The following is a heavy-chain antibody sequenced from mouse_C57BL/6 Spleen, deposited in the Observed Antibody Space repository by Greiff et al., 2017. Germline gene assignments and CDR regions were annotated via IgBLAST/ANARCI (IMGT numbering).Heavy chain of an antibody. J-gene: IGHJ2*01. CDR3: TRTGTCFDY. V-gene: IGHV1-15*01. D-gene: IGHD4-1*01. Sequence: QVQLQQSGAELVRPGASVTLSCKASGYTFTDYEMHWVKQTPVHGLEWIGAIYPETGGTAYNQKFKGKAILTADKSSSTAYMELRSLTSEDSAVYYCTRTGTCFDYWGQGTTLTVAS. CDR1: GYTFTDYE. CDR2: IYPETGGT.